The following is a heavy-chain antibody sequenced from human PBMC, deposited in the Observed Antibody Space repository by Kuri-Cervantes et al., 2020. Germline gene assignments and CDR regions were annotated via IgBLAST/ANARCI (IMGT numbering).Heavy chain of an antibody. CDR2: INPSGGST. Sequence: ASVKVSCKASGYTFTSYYMHWVRQAPGQGLEWMGIINPSGGSTSYAQKFQGRVTMTRDTSTSTVYMELSSLRSEDTAVYYCAREGYGDYVLMPDRIKFFDYWGQGTLVTVSS. D-gene: IGHD4-17*01. CDR3: AREGYGDYVLMPDRIKFFDY. J-gene: IGHJ4*02. V-gene: IGHV1-46*01. CDR1: GYTFTSYY.